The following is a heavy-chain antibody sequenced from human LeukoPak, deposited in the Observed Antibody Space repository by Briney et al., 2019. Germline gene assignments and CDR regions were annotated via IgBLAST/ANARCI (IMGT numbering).Heavy chain of an antibody. V-gene: IGHV4-34*01. CDR3: AGGDYHGSESYANY. CDR1: GGSFSGYY. J-gene: IGHJ4*02. CDR2: INHSGSI. D-gene: IGHD3-10*01. Sequence: NPSETLSRTCAVYGGSFSGYYWGWIRQPPGKGLEWIGEINHSGSISYNPSLKSRVTISLDTSKNQFSLKLSSVIAADTAVYYCAGGDYHGSESYANYWGQGTLVTVSS.